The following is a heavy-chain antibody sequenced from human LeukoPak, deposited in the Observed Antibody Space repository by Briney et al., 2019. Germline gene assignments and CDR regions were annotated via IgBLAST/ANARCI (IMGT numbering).Heavy chain of an antibody. V-gene: IGHV3-23*01. J-gene: IGHJ4*02. Sequence: GGSLRLSCAASGFSFSTYAMSWVRQAPGKGLEWVPAISGSGGNTYYADSVKGRFTISRDNSKNTLYLQMNSLRAEDTAVFYCAKISGDDSSDYWGQGTLVTVSS. CDR1: GFSFSTYA. D-gene: IGHD3-22*01. CDR2: ISGSGGNT. CDR3: AKISGDDSSDY.